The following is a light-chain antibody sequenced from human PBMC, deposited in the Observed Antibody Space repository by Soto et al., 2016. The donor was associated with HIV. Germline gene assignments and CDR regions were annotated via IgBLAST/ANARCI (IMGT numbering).Light chain of an antibody. V-gene: IGKV1-NL1*01. Sequence: DIQMTQSPSSLSASVGDRVTITCRASQGLSNSLAWYQQKPGKAPKLLLYAASRLESGVPSRFSGSGSGTDYTLSISSLQPEDFATYYCQQYYTTPQVTFGGGTKVEIK. J-gene: IGKJ4*01. CDR3: QQYYTTPQVT. CDR1: QGLSNS. CDR2: AAS.